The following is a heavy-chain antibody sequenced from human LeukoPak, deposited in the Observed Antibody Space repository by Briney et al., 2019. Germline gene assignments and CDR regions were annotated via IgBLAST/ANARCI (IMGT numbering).Heavy chain of an antibody. CDR2: IYYSGST. V-gene: IGHV4-30-4*01. Sequence: SETLSLTCAVYGGSFSGYYWSWIRQPPGKGLEWIGYIYYSGSTYYNPSLKSRVTISVDTSKNQFSLKLSSVTAADTAVYYCARGGFTMVRGVNSNWFDPWGQGTLVTVSS. CDR3: ARGGFTMVRGVNSNWFDP. CDR1: GGSFSGYY. J-gene: IGHJ5*02. D-gene: IGHD3-10*01.